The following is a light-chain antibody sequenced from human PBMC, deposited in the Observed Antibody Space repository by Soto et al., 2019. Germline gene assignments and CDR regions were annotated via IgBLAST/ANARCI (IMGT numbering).Light chain of an antibody. Sequence: QSLLTQPASVSGAPGQSLTISCTGTSSDVGGYNYVSWYQQHPGKAPKFMIYDVSNRPSGVSNRFSGSKSGNTASLTISGLQAEDEADYYCSSYTTSNTRQIVFVTGTKVTVL. CDR1: SSDVGGYNY. CDR3: SSYTTSNTRQIV. V-gene: IGLV2-14*01. J-gene: IGLJ1*01. CDR2: DVS.